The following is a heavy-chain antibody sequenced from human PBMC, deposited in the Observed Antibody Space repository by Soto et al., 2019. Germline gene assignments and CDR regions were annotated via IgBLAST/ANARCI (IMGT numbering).Heavy chain of an antibody. J-gene: IGHJ4*02. CDR1: GFTLSNYW. CDR3: MTTVTTFGC. V-gene: IGHV3-7*05. Sequence: EVQLVESGGGLVQPGGSLRLTCTASGFTLSNYWTNWVRQAPEKGLEWVANIKQDGSEKNYVDSVKGRFTISRDHAKNSLYLQMNSLRVDDTAMYYCMTTVTTFGCWGQGTLVTVSS. CDR2: IKQDGSEK. D-gene: IGHD4-17*01.